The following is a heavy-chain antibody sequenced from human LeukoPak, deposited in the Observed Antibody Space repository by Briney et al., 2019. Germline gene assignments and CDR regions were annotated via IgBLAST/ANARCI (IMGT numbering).Heavy chain of an antibody. CDR3: ARDRDIVVVPAAHVLSDAFDI. CDR1: GGTFSSYA. D-gene: IGHD2-2*01. J-gene: IGHJ3*02. V-gene: IGHV1-69*04. CDR2: IIPILGIA. Sequence: GASVKVSCKASGGTFSSYAISWVRQAPGQGLEWMGRIIPILGIAYYAQKFQGRVTITADKSTSTAYMELSSLRSEDTAVYYCARDRDIVVVPAAHVLSDAFDIWGQGTMVTVSS.